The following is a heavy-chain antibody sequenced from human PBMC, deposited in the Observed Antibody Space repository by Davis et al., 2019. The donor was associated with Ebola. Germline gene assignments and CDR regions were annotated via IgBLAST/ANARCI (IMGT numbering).Heavy chain of an antibody. D-gene: IGHD3-3*01. CDR2: VNPNAGNT. V-gene: IGHV1-2*02. J-gene: IGHJ4*02. Sequence: ASVTVSCKASGYTFTGHYIHWVRQAPGQGLEWMGWVNPNAGNTKYAQNFQGRVTMTSDTSTTTAYMELTGLRSDDTAVYYCARGSSFWGGYLMAYFEYWGQGTVVTV. CDR1: GYTFTGHY. CDR3: ARGSSFWGGYLMAYFEY.